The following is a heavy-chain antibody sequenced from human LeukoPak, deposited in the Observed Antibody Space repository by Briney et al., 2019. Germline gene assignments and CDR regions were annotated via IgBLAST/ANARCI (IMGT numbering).Heavy chain of an antibody. V-gene: IGHV3-23*01. CDR2: ISGSGGST. D-gene: IGHD3-9*01. J-gene: IGHJ4*02. CDR3: AKYDYDILTGYFSFDY. CDR1: AFTFSSYA. Sequence: GGSLRLSCAASAFTFSSYAMSWVRQAPGKGLEWVSAISGSGGSTYYADSVKGRFTISRDNSKNTLYLQMNSLRAEDTAVYYCAKYDYDILTGYFSFDYWGQGTLVTVSS.